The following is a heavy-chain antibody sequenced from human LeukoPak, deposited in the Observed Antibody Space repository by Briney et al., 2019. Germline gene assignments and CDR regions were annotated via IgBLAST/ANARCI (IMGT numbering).Heavy chain of an antibody. Sequence: ASVKVSCKASGYTFTDYYLHWVRRAPGQGLEWMGWINPNSGGTNYAQKLQGRVTMTTDTSTSTAYMELRSLRSDDTAVYYCARSIPGSSWIKAAFDIWGQGTMVTVSS. CDR1: GYTFTDYY. CDR3: ARSIPGSSWIKAAFDI. CDR2: INPNSGGT. J-gene: IGHJ3*02. D-gene: IGHD6-13*01. V-gene: IGHV1-2*02.